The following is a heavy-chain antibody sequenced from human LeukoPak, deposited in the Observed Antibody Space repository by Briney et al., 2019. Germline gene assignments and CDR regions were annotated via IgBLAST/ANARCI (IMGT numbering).Heavy chain of an antibody. J-gene: IGHJ4*02. D-gene: IGHD6-13*01. V-gene: IGHV4-59*01. CDR2: IYYSGDT. CDR1: RDSISGYS. Sequence: SETLSLTCTVSRDSISGYSWSWIRQSPGGGLEWIGYIYYSGDTAYNPSLRSRVTMSVDTSKNQFSLQLRSVAAADTAVYYCARVTGYRIEDYFDYWGQGTLVTVSS. CDR3: ARVTGYRIEDYFDY.